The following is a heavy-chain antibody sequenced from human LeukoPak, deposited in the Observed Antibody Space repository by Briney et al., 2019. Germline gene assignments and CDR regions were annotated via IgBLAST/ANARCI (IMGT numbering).Heavy chain of an antibody. D-gene: IGHD3-9*01. CDR3: AKEHNFDWLICYDY. Sequence: PGGSLRLSCAASGFTFSSYGMGWVRRAPGKGLEWVSGISNRGSGTYYADSVKGRVTISRDNSKSTMYLQMTSLRAEDTAVYYCAKEHNFDWLICYDYWGQGILVTVSS. CDR2: ISNRGSGT. CDR1: GFTFSSYG. V-gene: IGHV3-23*01. J-gene: IGHJ4*02.